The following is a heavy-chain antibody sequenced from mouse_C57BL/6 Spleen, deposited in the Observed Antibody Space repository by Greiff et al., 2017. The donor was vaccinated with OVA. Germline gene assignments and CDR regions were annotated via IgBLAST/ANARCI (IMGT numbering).Heavy chain of an antibody. D-gene: IGHD2-3*01. J-gene: IGHJ4*01. CDR2: IDPSDSET. CDR1: GYTFTSYW. Sequence: QVQLKQPGAELVRPGSSVKLSCKASGYTFTSYWMHWVKQRPIQGLEWIGNIDPSDSETHYNQKFKDKATLTVDKSSSTAYMQLISLTSEDSSVYYCARSGYLYYYAMDYWGQGTSVTVSS. CDR3: ARSGYLYYYAMDY. V-gene: IGHV1-52*01.